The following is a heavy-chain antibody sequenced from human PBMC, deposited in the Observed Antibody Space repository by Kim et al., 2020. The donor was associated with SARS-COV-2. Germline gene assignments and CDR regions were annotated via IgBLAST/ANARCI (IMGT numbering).Heavy chain of an antibody. CDR2: ISSSSSYI. J-gene: IGHJ6*02. V-gene: IGHV3-21*01. D-gene: IGHD6-13*01. CDR3: ARDLLGSSCCGMDV. CDR1: GFTFSSYS. Sequence: GGSLRLSCAASGFTFSSYSMNWVRQAPGKGLEWVSSISSSSSYIYYADSVKGRFTISRDNAKNSLYLQMNSLRAEDTAVYYCARDLLGSSCCGMDVWGQGTTVTVSS.